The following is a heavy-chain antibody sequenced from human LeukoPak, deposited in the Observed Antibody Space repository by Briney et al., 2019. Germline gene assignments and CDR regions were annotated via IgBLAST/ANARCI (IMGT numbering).Heavy chain of an antibody. CDR1: GYTFTSYG. V-gene: IGHV1-18*01. D-gene: IGHD3-22*01. Sequence: GASVKVSFKASGYTFTSYGISWVRQAPGQGLEWMGWISAYNGNTNYAQKLQGRVTMTTDTSTSTAYMELRSLRSDDTAVYYCARDGYYYDSSGYPHDAFDIWGQGTMVPVSS. CDR3: ARDGYYYDSSGYPHDAFDI. CDR2: ISAYNGNT. J-gene: IGHJ3*02.